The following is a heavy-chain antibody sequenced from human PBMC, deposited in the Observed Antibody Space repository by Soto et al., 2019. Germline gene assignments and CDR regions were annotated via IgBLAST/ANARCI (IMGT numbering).Heavy chain of an antibody. CDR2: IYSGGST. Sequence: GGSLRLSCAASGFTVSSNYMSWVRQAPGKGLEWVSVIYSGGSTYYADSVKGRFTISRDNSKNTLYLQMNSLRAEDTAVYYCARGQGATIFGVVIPGGRSHRLPYDYWGQGTLVTVSS. J-gene: IGHJ4*02. D-gene: IGHD3-3*01. CDR3: ARGQGATIFGVVIPGGRSHRLPYDY. V-gene: IGHV3-66*01. CDR1: GFTVSSNY.